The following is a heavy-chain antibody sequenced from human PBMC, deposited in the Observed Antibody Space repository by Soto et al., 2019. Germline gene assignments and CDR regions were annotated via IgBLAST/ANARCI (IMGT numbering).Heavy chain of an antibody. Sequence: ASVKVSCKASGYTFTGYYMHWVRQAPGQGLEWMGWINPNSGGTNYAQKFQGWVTMTRDTSISTAYMELSRLRSDDTAVYYCARDLIAVAGPSYYYYSYGMDVWGRGTTVTVSS. D-gene: IGHD6-19*01. CDR3: ARDLIAVAGPSYYYYSYGMDV. J-gene: IGHJ6*02. CDR1: GYTFTGYY. CDR2: INPNSGGT. V-gene: IGHV1-2*04.